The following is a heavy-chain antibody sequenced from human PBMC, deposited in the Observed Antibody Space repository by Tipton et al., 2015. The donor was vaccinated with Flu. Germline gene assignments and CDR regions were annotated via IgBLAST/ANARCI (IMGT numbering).Heavy chain of an antibody. CDR3: ARDPATDDYGLGSHFDGMDV. J-gene: IGHJ6*02. V-gene: IGHV4-4*07. D-gene: IGHD3-10*01. CDR1: GGSISSFY. CDR2: MYSSGTT. Sequence: TLSLTCTVSGGSISSFYWSWIRQPAGKGLEWIGRMYSSGTTKYNPSLKSRVTMSVDTTKNQFSLKLSSVTAADTAVYYCARDPATDDYGLGSHFDGMDVWGQGTTVTVSS.